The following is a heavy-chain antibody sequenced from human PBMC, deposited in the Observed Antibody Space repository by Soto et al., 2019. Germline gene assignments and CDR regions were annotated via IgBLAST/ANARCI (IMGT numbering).Heavy chain of an antibody. CDR3: ARDRKRISPRFYYDSSGVLRAFDI. V-gene: IGHV1-69*01. D-gene: IGHD3-22*01. CDR1: GGTFSSYA. CDR2: IIPIFGTA. J-gene: IGHJ3*02. Sequence: QVQLVQSGAEVKKPGSSVKVSCKASGGTFSSYAISWVRQAPGQGLEWMGGIIPIFGTANYAQKFQGRVTIPADESTGTAYMELSSLRSEDTAVYYCARDRKRISPRFYYDSSGVLRAFDIWGQGTMVTVSS.